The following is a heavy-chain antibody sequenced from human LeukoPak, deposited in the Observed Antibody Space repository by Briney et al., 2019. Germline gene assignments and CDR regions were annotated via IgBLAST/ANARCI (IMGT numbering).Heavy chain of an antibody. D-gene: IGHD6-13*01. V-gene: IGHV3-21*04. CDR3: ARYSRSWYVPIFDY. Sequence: GGSLRLSCAASGFTFSSYSMNWVRQALGKGLEWVLSISSSSSYIYYADSVKGRFTISRDNAKNSLYLQMNSLRAEDTAVYYCARYSRSWYVPIFDYWGQGTLVTVSS. J-gene: IGHJ4*02. CDR1: GFTFSSYS. CDR2: ISSSSSYI.